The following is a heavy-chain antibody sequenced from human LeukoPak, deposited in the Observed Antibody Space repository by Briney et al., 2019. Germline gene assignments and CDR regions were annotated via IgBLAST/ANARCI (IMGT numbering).Heavy chain of an antibody. CDR2: IYYSGST. Sequence: SETLSLTCTVSGGSIRSSSYYWGWIRQPPGRGLEWIGNIYYSGSTYYNPSLKSRVTISVDTSKNHFSLKLSSVTAADTAVYYCARHTTYYYGSGNQYNWFDPWGQGTLVTVSS. J-gene: IGHJ5*02. CDR3: ARHTTYYYGSGNQYNWFDP. CDR1: GGSIRSSSYY. V-gene: IGHV4-39*01. D-gene: IGHD3-10*01.